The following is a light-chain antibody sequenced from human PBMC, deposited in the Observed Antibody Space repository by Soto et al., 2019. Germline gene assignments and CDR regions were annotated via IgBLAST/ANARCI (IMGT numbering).Light chain of an antibody. V-gene: IGKV1-5*03. Sequence: DIQMTQSPSTLSASVGDRVTITCRASQSISSWLAWYQQKPGKAPKLLIYKAASLESGVPSRFSGSGSGTEFTLTISSLQPDDVATYYCQQYNYYSRTFGQGTKVEIK. CDR1: QSISSW. CDR3: QQYNYYSRT. J-gene: IGKJ1*01. CDR2: KAA.